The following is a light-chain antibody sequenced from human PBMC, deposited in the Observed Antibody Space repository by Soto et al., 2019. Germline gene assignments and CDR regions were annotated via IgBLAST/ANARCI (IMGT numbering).Light chain of an antibody. Sequence: QSALTQPASVSGSPGQSITISCTGISSDVGSSNLVSWYQQHPGKAPNLIIYEGDKRPSGVSNRFSGSTSATTASLTISGLQAEDASDYYCCSYAGSITFLFGGGTKLTVL. J-gene: IGLJ2*01. CDR2: EGD. CDR1: SSDVGSSNL. V-gene: IGLV2-23*03. CDR3: CSYAGSITFL.